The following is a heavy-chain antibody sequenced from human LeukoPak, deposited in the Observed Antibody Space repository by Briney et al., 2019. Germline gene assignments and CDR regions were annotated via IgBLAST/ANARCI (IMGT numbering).Heavy chain of an antibody. V-gene: IGHV4-34*01. CDR1: GGSFSGYY. CDR3: AVNYYDSSGL. D-gene: IGHD3-22*01. CDR2: INHSGST. Sequence: SETLSLTCAVYGGSFSGYYWSWIRQPPGKGLEWIGEINHSGSTNYNPSLKSRVTISVDTSKNQFSLKLSSVTAADTAVYYCAVNYYDSSGLWGQGTLVTVSS. J-gene: IGHJ4*02.